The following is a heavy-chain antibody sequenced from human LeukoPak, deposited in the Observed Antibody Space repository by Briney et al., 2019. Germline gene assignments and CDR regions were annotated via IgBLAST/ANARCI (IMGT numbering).Heavy chain of an antibody. D-gene: IGHD3-22*01. Sequence: GGSLRLSCAASGFTFYDYDMTWVRHAPGKGLEWVSGISWNGDSTDYADSVQGRFTISRDNAKTSLYLQMNSLRAEDTALYYCARVTEDSSGYSSTHAFDIWGQGTMVTVSS. CDR3: ARVTEDSSGYSSTHAFDI. CDR1: GFTFYDYD. V-gene: IGHV3-20*04. CDR2: ISWNGDST. J-gene: IGHJ3*02.